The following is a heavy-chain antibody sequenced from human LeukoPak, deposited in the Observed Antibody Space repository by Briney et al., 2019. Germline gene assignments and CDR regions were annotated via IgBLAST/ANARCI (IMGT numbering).Heavy chain of an antibody. V-gene: IGHV3-21*01. D-gene: IGHD3-10*01. Sequence: GGSLRLSCAVSGFTFDDYAMHWVRQVPGKGLEWVSSISISSDNIYYSDSVRGRFTISRDDAKNVLDLQMNSLRGEDTAVYYCARDRDMDVWGKGTTVIISS. CDR1: GFTFDDYA. CDR3: ARDRDMDV. J-gene: IGHJ6*03. CDR2: ISISSDNI.